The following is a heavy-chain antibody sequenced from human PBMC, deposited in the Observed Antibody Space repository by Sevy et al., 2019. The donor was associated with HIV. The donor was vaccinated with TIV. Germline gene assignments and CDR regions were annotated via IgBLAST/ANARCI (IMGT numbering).Heavy chain of an antibody. Sequence: ASLKVSCKASGYTFTRYYMHWARQAPGQGLEWMGIINPSGGSTSYAQKFQGRVTMTRDTSTSTVYMELSSLRSEDTAVYYCATNDYGSGSYYNGYGYWGQGTLVTVSS. CDR3: ATNDYGSGSYYNGYGY. CDR2: INPSGGST. J-gene: IGHJ4*02. D-gene: IGHD3-10*01. CDR1: GYTFTRYY. V-gene: IGHV1-46*01.